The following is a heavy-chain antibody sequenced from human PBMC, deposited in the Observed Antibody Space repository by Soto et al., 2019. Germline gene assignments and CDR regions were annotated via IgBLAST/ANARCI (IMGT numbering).Heavy chain of an antibody. CDR2: INHTGST. Sequence: PSETLSLTCGVSSGSFSGYYWSWIRQTPGKGLEWIGEINHTGSTNYNPSLKSRVTISVDTSKTQFSLELNSVTAADTAVYYCARGSSRDCSGGSCYWNYWGQGTLVTVS. J-gene: IGHJ4*02. D-gene: IGHD2-15*01. V-gene: IGHV4-34*01. CDR1: SGSFSGYY. CDR3: ARGSSRDCSGGSCYWNY.